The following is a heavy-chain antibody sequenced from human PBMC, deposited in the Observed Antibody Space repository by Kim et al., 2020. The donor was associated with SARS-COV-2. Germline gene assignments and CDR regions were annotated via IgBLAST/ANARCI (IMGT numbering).Heavy chain of an antibody. CDR2: ISYDGSNK. CDR3: ARDSRSGYYDY. J-gene: IGHJ4*02. V-gene: IGHV3-30*04. Sequence: GGSLRLSCAASGFTFSSYAMHWVRQAPGKGLEWVALISYDGSNKYYADSLKGRFTISRDNSKNTLYLQMNSLRAEDTAVYYCARDSRSGYYDYWGQGTLVTVSS. D-gene: IGHD3-22*01. CDR1: GFTFSSYA.